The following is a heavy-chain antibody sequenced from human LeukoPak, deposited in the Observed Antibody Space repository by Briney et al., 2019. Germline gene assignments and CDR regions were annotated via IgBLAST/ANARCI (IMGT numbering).Heavy chain of an antibody. CDR1: GFTFSNAW. D-gene: IGHD3-22*01. Sequence: TGGSLRLSCAASGFTFSNAWMNWVRQAPGKGLEWVGRIKSKTDGGTTDYAAPVKGRFTISRDDSKNTLYLQMNSLKTEDTAVYYCTTDRVDYYDSSGYSHFDYWGQGTLVTVSS. J-gene: IGHJ4*02. V-gene: IGHV3-15*07. CDR2: IKSKTDGGTT. CDR3: TTDRVDYYDSSGYSHFDY.